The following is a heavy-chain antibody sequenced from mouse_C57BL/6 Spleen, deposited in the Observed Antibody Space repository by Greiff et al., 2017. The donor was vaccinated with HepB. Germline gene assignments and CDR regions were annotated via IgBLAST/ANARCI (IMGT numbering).Heavy chain of an antibody. CDR3: TGGWLLPSWFAY. Sequence: VQLQQSGAELVRPGASVKLSCTASGFNIKDDYMHWVKQRPEQGLEWIGWIDPENGDTEYASKFQGKATITADTSSNTAYLQLSSLTSEDTAVYYCTGGWLLPSWFAYWGQGTLVTVSA. CDR2: IDPENGDT. V-gene: IGHV14-4*01. D-gene: IGHD2-3*01. CDR1: GFNIKDDY. J-gene: IGHJ3*01.